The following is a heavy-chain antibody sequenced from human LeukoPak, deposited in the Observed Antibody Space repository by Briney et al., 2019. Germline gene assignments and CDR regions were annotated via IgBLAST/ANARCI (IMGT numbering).Heavy chain of an antibody. CDR1: GFTFSSYG. Sequence: GGSLRLSCAASGFTFSSYGMSWVRQAPGKGLEWVSAISGSGGSTYYADSVKGRFTISRDNSKNTMYLQMNSLRAEDTAVYYCARGGTYYYDSSGYYYAAYFDYWGQGTLVTVSS. CDR2: ISGSGGST. CDR3: ARGGTYYYDSSGYYYAAYFDY. J-gene: IGHJ4*02. V-gene: IGHV3-23*01. D-gene: IGHD3-22*01.